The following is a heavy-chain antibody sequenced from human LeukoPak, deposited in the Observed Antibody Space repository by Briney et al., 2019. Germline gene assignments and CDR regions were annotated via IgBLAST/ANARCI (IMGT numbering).Heavy chain of an antibody. CDR2: ISTSSTYI. V-gene: IGHV3-21*06. CDR3: ARISTAASLAIDS. CDR1: GFTFSDYN. J-gene: IGHJ4*02. D-gene: IGHD6-13*01. Sequence: GGSLRLSCAASGFTFSDYNMNWVRQAPGKGLEWVSVISTSSTYIYYADSVKGRFTISRDNAKNSLYLQMNSLRAENTAVYYCARISTAASLAIDSWGQGTLVTVST.